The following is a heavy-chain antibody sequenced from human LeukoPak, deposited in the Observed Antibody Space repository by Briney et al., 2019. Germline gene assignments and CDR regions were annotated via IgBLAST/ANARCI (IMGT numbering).Heavy chain of an antibody. J-gene: IGHJ4*02. CDR2: IRRRGYGGTI. D-gene: IGHD5-18*01. CDR3: ARDRTSRGYSYGVDY. Sequence: GSLRLSCTGSGFTFGYYAMSWVRLAPGKGLEWVGFIRRRGYGGTIEYAASVRGRFTISRDDSKSIAYLQMNSLKAEDTAVYYCARDRTSRGYSYGVDYWGQGTLVTVSS. V-gene: IGHV3-49*04. CDR1: GFTFGYYA.